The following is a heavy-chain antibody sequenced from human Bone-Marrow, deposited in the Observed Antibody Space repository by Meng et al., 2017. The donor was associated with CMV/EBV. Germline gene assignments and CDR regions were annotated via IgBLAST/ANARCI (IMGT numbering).Heavy chain of an antibody. CDR1: GFTFSNYE. D-gene: IGHD1-1*01. J-gene: IGHJ4*02. Sequence: GESLKISCAASGFTFSNYEMNWVRQTPEKGLEWISYISSGGDSIYYADSVRGRFTISRDNTRNSLYLQMNSLRAEDTAIYYCARNEGDFAYWGQGKLVNVSS. CDR3: ARNEGDFAY. CDR2: ISSGGDSI. V-gene: IGHV3-48*03.